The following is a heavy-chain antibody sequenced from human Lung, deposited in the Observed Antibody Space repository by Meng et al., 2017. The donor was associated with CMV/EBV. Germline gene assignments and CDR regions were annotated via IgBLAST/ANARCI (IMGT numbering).Heavy chain of an antibody. V-gene: IGHV1-18*01. CDR1: GYTFGIFG. CDR3: ARAGAAVTTHFDF. D-gene: IGHD4-17*01. J-gene: IGHJ4*02. Sequence: QGQLVQSGAELQKPGASVKVHCKASGYTFGIFGITWVRQAPGQGLEWVGWISAENGNTNYAQKFQGRVTLTTDTSTKTAYMDLRGLRSDDSAVYYCARAGAAVTTHFDFWGRGTLVTVSS. CDR2: ISAENGNT.